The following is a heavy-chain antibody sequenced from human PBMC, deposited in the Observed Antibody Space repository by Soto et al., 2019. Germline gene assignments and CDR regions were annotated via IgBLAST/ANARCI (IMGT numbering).Heavy chain of an antibody. CDR2: IVVGSGNT. J-gene: IGHJ2*01. V-gene: IGHV1-58*02. CDR1: GFTFTSSA. Sequence: QMQLVQSGPELKKPGTSVKVSCKASGFTFTSSAMQWVRQARGQPLEWIGWIVVGSGNTNYAQKFQERVTITRDMSTSTAYMELSSLRSEDTAVYYCAADLGGDIVFDLWGRGTLVTVSS. CDR3: AADLGGDIVFDL. D-gene: IGHD3-16*02.